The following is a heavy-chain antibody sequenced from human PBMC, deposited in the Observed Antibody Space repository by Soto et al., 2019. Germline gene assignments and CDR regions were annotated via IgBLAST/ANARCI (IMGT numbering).Heavy chain of an antibody. CDR2: IYFRGNT. CDR1: GDSINSDKYY. J-gene: IGHJ4*02. D-gene: IGHD3-9*01. CDR3: ARLEGLATISYYFDF. V-gene: IGHV4-39*01. Sequence: SETLSLTCSVSGDSINSDKYYWGWIRQPPGKGLEWVGSIYFRGNTYYNPSLQTRVNISLDKSKSQFSLKLNSVTAADSAVYFCARLEGLATISYYFDFWGPGALVTVSS.